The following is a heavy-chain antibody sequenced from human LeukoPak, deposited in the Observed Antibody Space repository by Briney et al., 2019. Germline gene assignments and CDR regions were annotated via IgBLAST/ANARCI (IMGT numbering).Heavy chain of an antibody. D-gene: IGHD2-21*02. Sequence: ASVKVSCKASGYTFTGYYMRWVRQAPGQGLEWMSWINANSVGTNYAQKFKGRFTMTRDTSISTVYMQLSSLRSDDTAVYYCARGYCSGDGFTFFDYWGKGTLVTVSS. CDR3: ARGYCSGDGFTFFDY. CDR2: INANSVGT. CDR1: GYTFTGYY. J-gene: IGHJ4*02. V-gene: IGHV1-2*02.